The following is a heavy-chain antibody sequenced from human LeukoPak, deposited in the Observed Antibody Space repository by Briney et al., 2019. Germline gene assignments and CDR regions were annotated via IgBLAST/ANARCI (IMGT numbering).Heavy chain of an antibody. Sequence: SETLSLTCTVSGGSISSSSYYWGWIRQPPGKGLEWIGSMYYTGSTYYNPTLKSRVTISVDTSKNQVSLMLSSVTAADTAVYYCAREVGGDGDYFDYWGQGTLVTVSS. J-gene: IGHJ4*02. D-gene: IGHD3-16*01. CDR1: GGSISSSSYY. CDR2: MYYTGST. CDR3: AREVGGDGDYFDY. V-gene: IGHV4-39*02.